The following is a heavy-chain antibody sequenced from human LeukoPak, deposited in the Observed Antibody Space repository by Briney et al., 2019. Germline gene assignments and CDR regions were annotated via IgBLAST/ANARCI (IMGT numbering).Heavy chain of an antibody. CDR3: TRLTYYYDSSGYYYSPASTAEDNWFDP. D-gene: IGHD3-22*01. CDR1: GFTFSGSA. J-gene: IGHJ5*02. CDR2: IRSKANSYAT. Sequence: GGSLRLSCAASGFTFSGSAMHWVRQASGKGLEWVGRIRSKANSYATAYAASVKGRFTISRDDSKNTAYLQMNSLKTEDTAVYYCTRLTYYYDSSGYYYSPASTAEDNWFDPWGQGTLVTVSS. V-gene: IGHV3-73*01.